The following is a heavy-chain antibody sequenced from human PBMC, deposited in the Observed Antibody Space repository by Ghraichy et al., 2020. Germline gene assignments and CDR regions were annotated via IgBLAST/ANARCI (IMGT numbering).Heavy chain of an antibody. Sequence: GGSLRLSCAASGFTFSSYAMSWVRQAPGKGLEWVSAISGSGGSTYYADSVKGRFTISRDHSKNTLYLQMNSLRAEDTAVYYCAQDLVWLRLEDLGLYLDYRGQGTVDSVSP. CDR1: GFTFSSYA. CDR2: ISGSGGST. V-gene: IGHV3-23*01. CDR3: AQDLVWLRLEDLGLYLDY. J-gene: IGHJ4*02. D-gene: IGHD3-16*01.